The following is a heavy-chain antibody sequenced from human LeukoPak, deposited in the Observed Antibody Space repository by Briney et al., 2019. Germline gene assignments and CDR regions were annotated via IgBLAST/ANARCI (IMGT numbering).Heavy chain of an antibody. D-gene: IGHD2-2*01. CDR3: ARRPSSGTPPALRINPGVVPAANPVRGAFDI. CDR2: INHSGST. V-gene: IGHV4-34*01. J-gene: IGHJ3*02. CDR1: GGSFSGYY. Sequence: SETLSLTCAVYGGSFSGYYWSWIRQPPGKGLEWIGEINHSGSTNYNPSLKSRVTISVDTSKNQFSLKLSSVTAADTAVYYCARRPSSGTPPALRINPGVVPAANPVRGAFDIWGQGTMVTVSS.